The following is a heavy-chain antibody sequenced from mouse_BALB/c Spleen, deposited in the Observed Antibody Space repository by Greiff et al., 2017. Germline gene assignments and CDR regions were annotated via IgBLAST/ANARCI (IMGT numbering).Heavy chain of an antibody. V-gene: IGHV1-7*01. Sequence: QLQQSGAELAKPGASVKMSCKASGYTFTSYWMHWVKQRPGQGLEWIGYINPSTGYTEYNQKFKDKATLTADKSSSTAYMQLSSLTSEDSAVYYCARSTMITTPTGYWGQGTSVTVSS. D-gene: IGHD2-4*01. CDR2: INPSTGYT. CDR1: GYTFTSYW. J-gene: IGHJ4*01. CDR3: ARSTMITTPTGY.